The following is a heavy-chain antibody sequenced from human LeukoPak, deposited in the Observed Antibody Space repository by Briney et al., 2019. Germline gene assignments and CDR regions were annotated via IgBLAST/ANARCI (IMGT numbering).Heavy chain of an antibody. V-gene: IGHV5-51*01. CDR3: ARPGYCSGGSCYGPDYFDY. J-gene: IGHJ4*02. Sequence: GESLKISCKGSGYSFTSYWIGWVRQMPGEGLEWMGIIYPGDSDTRYSPSFHGQVTISADKSISTAYLQWSRLKASDTAMYYCARPGYCSGGSCYGPDYFDYWGQGTLVTVSS. D-gene: IGHD2-15*01. CDR2: IYPGDSDT. CDR1: GYSFTSYW.